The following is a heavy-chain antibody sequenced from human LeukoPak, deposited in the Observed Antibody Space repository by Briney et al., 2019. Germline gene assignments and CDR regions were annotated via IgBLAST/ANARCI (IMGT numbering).Heavy chain of an antibody. D-gene: IGHD1-1*01. Sequence: SETLSLTCTVSGGSISSYYWSWIRQPAGKGLEWIGRIYTSGSTNYNPSLKSRVTMSVDTSKNQFSLKLSSVTAADTAVYYCARGYWNDWYYYMDVWGKGTTVTISS. CDR2: IYTSGST. J-gene: IGHJ6*03. CDR1: GGSISSYY. CDR3: ARGYWNDWYYYMDV. V-gene: IGHV4-4*07.